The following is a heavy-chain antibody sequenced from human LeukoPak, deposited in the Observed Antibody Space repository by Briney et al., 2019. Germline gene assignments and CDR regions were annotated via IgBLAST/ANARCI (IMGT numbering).Heavy chain of an antibody. CDR3: ARVMGAANFDY. Sequence: SETLSLTFAVSGGSFSAFHWTCIRQPPGQGLEWIGEINGSGKTNYNPSLKSRVTISVDTSKNQFSLKMTSVTAADTAVYYCARVMGAANFDYWGQGTLVTVSS. J-gene: IGHJ4*02. D-gene: IGHD1-26*01. CDR2: INGSGKT. V-gene: IGHV4-34*01. CDR1: GGSFSAFH.